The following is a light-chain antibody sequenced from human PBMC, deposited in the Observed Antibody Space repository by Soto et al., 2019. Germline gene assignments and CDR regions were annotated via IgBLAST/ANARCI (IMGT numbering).Light chain of an antibody. CDR1: QSISSY. J-gene: IGKJ3*01. V-gene: IGKV1-39*01. Sequence: DIQMTQSPSSLSASVGDRVTITCRASQSISSYLNWYQQKPGKAPKLLIYAASSLQSGVPSRFSGRGSGTDFTLTISSLQPEDFASYHCQESHSTPFTFGPGTKVDIK. CDR3: QESHSTPFT. CDR2: AAS.